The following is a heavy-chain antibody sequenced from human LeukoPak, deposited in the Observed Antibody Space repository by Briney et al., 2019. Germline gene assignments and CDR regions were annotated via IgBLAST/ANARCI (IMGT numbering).Heavy chain of an antibody. CDR2: ISSSSSYI. D-gene: IGHD3-22*01. CDR3: ARGPTYYYDSSGYPFDY. CDR1: GFTFSSYS. J-gene: IGHJ4*02. V-gene: IGHV3-21*01. Sequence: GGSLRLSCAASGFTFSSYSMNWVRQAPGKGLEWVSSISSSSSYIYYADSVKGRFTISRDNAKNSLYLQINSLRAEDTAVYYCARGPTYYYDSSGYPFDYWGQGTLVTVSS.